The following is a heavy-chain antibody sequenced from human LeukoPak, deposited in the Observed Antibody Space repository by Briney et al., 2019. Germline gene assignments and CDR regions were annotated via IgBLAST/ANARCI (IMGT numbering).Heavy chain of an antibody. V-gene: IGHV1-2*06. CDR1: GYTFTGYY. Sequence: GASVKVSCKASGYTFTGYYMHWVRQAPGQGPEWMGRINPNSGGTNYAQKFQGRVTMTRDTSISTAYMELSRLRSDDTAVYYCARDRGAAALPGYWGQGTLVTVSS. CDR3: ARDRGAAALPGY. D-gene: IGHD6-13*01. J-gene: IGHJ4*02. CDR2: INPNSGGT.